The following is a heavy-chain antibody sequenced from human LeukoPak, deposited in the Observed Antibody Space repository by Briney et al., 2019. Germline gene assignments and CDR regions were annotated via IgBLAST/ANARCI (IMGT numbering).Heavy chain of an antibody. J-gene: IGHJ3*02. CDR2: SHMSGNP. CDR3: ARNGPTAAGASDS. D-gene: IGHD6-13*01. V-gene: IGHV4-4*07. Sequence: PSETLSLTCTVSGGSISTNYWSWLRQPAGKGLEWIGRSHMSGNPNYNPPLKSRVTMSVDTSKNQVSLKLTSVTAADTAVYYCARNGPTAAGASDSWGQGTLVTVSS. CDR1: GGSISTNY.